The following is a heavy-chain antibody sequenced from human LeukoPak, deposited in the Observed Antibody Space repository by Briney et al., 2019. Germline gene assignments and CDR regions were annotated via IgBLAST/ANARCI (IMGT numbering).Heavy chain of an antibody. CDR1: GFTFSSYA. J-gene: IGHJ6*02. CDR2: ITASGGST. CDR3: AKYVGQSGSNYYGLDV. Sequence: GGSLRLSCVVSGFTFSSYAMNWVRQAPGKGLEWVSGITASGGSTYYTDSVKGRFTISRDNSRNTLFMQMNSLRDEDTALYYCAKYVGQSGSNYYGLDVWGQGTAVTVSS. V-gene: IGHV3-23*01. D-gene: IGHD1-26*01.